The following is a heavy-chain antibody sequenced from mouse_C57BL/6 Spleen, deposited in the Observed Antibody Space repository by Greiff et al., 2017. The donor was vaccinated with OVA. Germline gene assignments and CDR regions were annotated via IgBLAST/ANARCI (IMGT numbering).Heavy chain of an antibody. CDR3: ARWWGLGLYYAMDY. CDR1: GYTFTSYW. CDR2: INPSNGGT. V-gene: IGHV1-53*01. D-gene: IGHD4-1*01. Sequence: QVQLQQPGTELVKPGASVKLSCKASGYTFTSYWMHWVKQRPGQGLEWIGNINPSNGGTNYNEKFKSKATLTVDKSSSTAYMQLISLASEDSAVYYCARWWGLGLYYAMDYWGQGTSVTVSS. J-gene: IGHJ4*01.